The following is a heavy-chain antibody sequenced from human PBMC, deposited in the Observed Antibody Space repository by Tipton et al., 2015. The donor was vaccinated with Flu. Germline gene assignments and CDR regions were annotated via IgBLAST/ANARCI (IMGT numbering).Heavy chain of an antibody. J-gene: IGHJ3*02. V-gene: IGHV5-51*03. Sequence: VQLVQSGPEVKKPGDSLKISCKVTGSTFTNFWIGWVRQMPGKGLEWMGIIYLSDSDVRYSPSFQGQVTISADKSTRTAFLHWSSLKASDTAIYYCAREDYYDVTGQSPSQPFDSWGQGTMVT. CDR1: GSTFTNFW. CDR3: AREDYYDVTGQSPSQPFDS. CDR2: IYLSDSDV. D-gene: IGHD3-22*01.